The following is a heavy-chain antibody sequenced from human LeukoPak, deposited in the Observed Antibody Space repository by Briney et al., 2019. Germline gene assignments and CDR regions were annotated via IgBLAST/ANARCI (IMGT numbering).Heavy chain of an antibody. D-gene: IGHD6-19*01. CDR3: ARVAAPQHYYYYYYMDV. V-gene: IGHV4-59*12. J-gene: IGHJ6*03. CDR1: GGSISSYY. Sequence: PSETLSLTCTVSGGSISSYYWSWVRQPPGKGLEWIGFVYYTGSTNYSPSLKSRVTISVDTSKNQFSLKLSSVTAADTAVYYCARVAAPQHYYYYYYMDVWGKGTTVTVSS. CDR2: VYYTGST.